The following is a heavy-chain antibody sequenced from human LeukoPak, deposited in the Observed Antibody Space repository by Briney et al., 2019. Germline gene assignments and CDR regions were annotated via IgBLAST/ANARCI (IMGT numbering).Heavy chain of an antibody. Sequence: GGSLRLSCAASGFTFSGYWMSWVRQAPGKGLEGVANIKQDGSEKYYVDSVKGGFTISRDNAKNSLYLQMNSLRAEDTAVYYCARHKITMVRGVMDYWGQGTLVTVSS. V-gene: IGHV3-7*01. CDR3: ARHKITMVRGVMDY. J-gene: IGHJ4*02. CDR1: GFTFSGYW. CDR2: IKQDGSEK. D-gene: IGHD3-10*01.